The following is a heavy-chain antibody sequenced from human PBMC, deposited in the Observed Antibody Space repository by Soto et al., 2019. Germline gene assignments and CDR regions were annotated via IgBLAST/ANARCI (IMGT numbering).Heavy chain of an antibody. CDR2: IYWNDDK. CDR3: AHRRGDSGNYYEFDY. CDR1: GFSLSTSDVA. Sequence: QITLRESGPTLVKPTQTLTLTCTFSGFSLSTSDVAVGWIRQPPGKALEWLALIYWNDDKRYSPSLKSRVTIAKDTSKNQVVLTMTNVDPVDTATYYCAHRRGDSGNYYEFDYWGQGTLVTVSS. J-gene: IGHJ4*02. D-gene: IGHD3-10*01. V-gene: IGHV2-5*01.